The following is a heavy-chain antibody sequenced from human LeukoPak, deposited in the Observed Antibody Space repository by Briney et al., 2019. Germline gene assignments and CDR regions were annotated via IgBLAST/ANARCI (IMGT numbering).Heavy chain of an antibody. J-gene: IGHJ4*02. Sequence: GGSLRLSCAASGFTFSSYSMNWVRQAPGKGLEWVSSISSSSSYIYYADSVKGRFTISRDNAKNSLYLQMNSLRAEDTAVYYCARGAAYGDYFPADYWGQGTLVTVSS. D-gene: IGHD4-17*01. CDR1: GFTFSSYS. V-gene: IGHV3-21*01. CDR3: ARGAAYGDYFPADY. CDR2: ISSSSSYI.